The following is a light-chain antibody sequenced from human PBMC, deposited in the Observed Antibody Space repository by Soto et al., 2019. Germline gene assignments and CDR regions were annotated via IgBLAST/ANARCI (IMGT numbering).Light chain of an antibody. J-gene: IGKJ1*01. V-gene: IGKV1-5*03. CDR2: KAS. Sequence: DIQMTQSPSTLSASVGDRVTITCRASQSISSWLAWYQQKPGKAPKLLIYKASSLESGVPSRFSGSGSGTEFTLTSTILQPDDFANYYCQQYNYWGTFGQGTKVEIK. CDR1: QSISSW. CDR3: QQYNYWGT.